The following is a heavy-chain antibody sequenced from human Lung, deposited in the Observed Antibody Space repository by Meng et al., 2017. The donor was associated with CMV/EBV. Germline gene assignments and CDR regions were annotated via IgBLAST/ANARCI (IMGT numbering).Heavy chain of an antibody. D-gene: IGHD3-10*01. CDR3: ARVKKTSVRCGP. Sequence: GESLKISCKTSQDTFSNYWIGWVRQMPGKGLEWMGIIEPDDSHTRNNPSFQGRVTLSVDKSIATGYLYWSSLKAEDTAMYYCARVKKTSVRCGPWGQGTQVTGSS. CDR2: IEPDDSHT. J-gene: IGHJ5*02. CDR1: QDTFSNYW. V-gene: IGHV5-51*01.